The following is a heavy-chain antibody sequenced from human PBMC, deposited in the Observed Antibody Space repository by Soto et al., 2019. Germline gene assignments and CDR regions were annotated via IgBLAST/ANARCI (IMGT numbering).Heavy chain of an antibody. D-gene: IGHD6-13*01. Sequence: QVQLVESGGGVVQPGRSLRLSCAASGFTFSSYGMHWVRQAPGKGLEWVAVIWYDGSNKYYADSVKGRFTISRDNSKNTLYLQMNSLRAEDTAVYYCARAGVPYSSSWYYFDYWGQGTLVTVSS. CDR2: IWYDGSNK. CDR3: ARAGVPYSSSWYYFDY. CDR1: GFTFSSYG. V-gene: IGHV3-33*01. J-gene: IGHJ4*02.